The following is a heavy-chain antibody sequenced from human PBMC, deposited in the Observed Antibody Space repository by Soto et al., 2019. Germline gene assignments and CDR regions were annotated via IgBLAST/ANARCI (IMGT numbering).Heavy chain of an antibody. D-gene: IGHD5-18*01. CDR3: ARDYDVNTALDYWYFDL. CDR1: GGSIGNYY. CDR2: IYTSGAT. Sequence: QVQLQESGPGLVKPSESLSLTCTVSGGSIGNYYWAWIRQSAGKGREWIGRIYTSGATHYNPSLTGRVTMSIDTSKNQFSLRLTSVTAADTAMYYCARDYDVNTALDYWYFDLWGRGTLVTVSS. V-gene: IGHV4-4*07. J-gene: IGHJ2*01.